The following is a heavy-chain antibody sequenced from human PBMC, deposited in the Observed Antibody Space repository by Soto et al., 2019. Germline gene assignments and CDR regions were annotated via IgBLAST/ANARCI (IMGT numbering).Heavy chain of an antibody. CDR1: GFTFSDYY. Sequence: GGSLRLSCAASGFTFSDYYMSWIRQAPGKGLEWVSYISSSGSTIYYADSVKGRFTISRDNAKNSLYLQMNSLRAEDTAVYYCATSPGTVRGVNVLFYYYYYMDVWGKGTTVTVSS. J-gene: IGHJ6*03. CDR3: ATSPGTVRGVNVLFYYYYYMDV. D-gene: IGHD3-10*01. CDR2: ISSSGSTI. V-gene: IGHV3-11*01.